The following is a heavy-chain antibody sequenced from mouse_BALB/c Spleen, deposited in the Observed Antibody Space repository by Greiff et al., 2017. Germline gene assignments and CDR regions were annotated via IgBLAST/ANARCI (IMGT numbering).Heavy chain of an antibody. CDR1: GFTFSSYG. CDR2: ISSGGSYT. J-gene: IGHJ1*01. CDR3: ARHEGPWYFDV. V-gene: IGHV5-6*01. Sequence: EVQVVESGGDLVKPGGSLKLSCAASGFTFSSYGMSWVRQTPDKRLEWVATISSGGSYTYYPDSVKGRFTISRDNAKNTLYLQMSSLKSEDTAMYYCARHEGPWYFDVWGAGTTVTVSS.